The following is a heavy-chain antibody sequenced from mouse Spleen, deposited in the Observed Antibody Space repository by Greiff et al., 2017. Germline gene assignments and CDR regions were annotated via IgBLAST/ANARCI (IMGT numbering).Heavy chain of an antibody. CDR1: GYTFTDYY. D-gene: IGHD1-1*01. CDR3: ARVDYGSSYGFAY. V-gene: IGHV1-76*01. CDR2: IYPGSGNT. J-gene: IGHJ3*01. Sequence: QVQLQQSGAELVRPGASVKLSCKASGYTFTDYYINWVKQRPGQGLEWIARIYPGSGNTYYNEKFKGKATLTAEKSSSTAYMQLSSLTSEDSAVYFCARVDYGSSYGFAYWGQGTLVTVSA.